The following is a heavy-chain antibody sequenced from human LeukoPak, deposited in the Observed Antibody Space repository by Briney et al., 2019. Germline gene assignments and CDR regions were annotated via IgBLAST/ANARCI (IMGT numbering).Heavy chain of an antibody. V-gene: IGHV4-59*01. Sequence: SETLSLTCTVSGGSISSYYWSWIRQPPGKGLEWIGCIYYSGSTKYNPSLKSRVTISEDMSKNQFSLKLSSVTAADTAVYYCARDLSAWFDPWGQGTLVTVSS. CDR1: GGSISSYY. J-gene: IGHJ5*02. CDR3: ARDLSAWFDP. CDR2: IYYSGST.